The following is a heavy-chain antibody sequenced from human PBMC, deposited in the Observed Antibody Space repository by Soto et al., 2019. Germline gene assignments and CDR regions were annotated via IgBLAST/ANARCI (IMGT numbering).Heavy chain of an antibody. V-gene: IGHV4-34*01. J-gene: IGHJ4*02. Sequence: QVQLQQWGAGLLKPSETLSLTCAVYGGSFSGYYWSWIRQPPGKGLEWIGEINHSGSTNYNPSLKRRVTISVDPSKNQFSLKLSSVTAADTAVYYCARGDRADIVVVPAAISAYYFDYWGQGTLVTVSS. D-gene: IGHD2-2*02. CDR1: GGSFSGYY. CDR2: INHSGST. CDR3: ARGDRADIVVVPAAISAYYFDY.